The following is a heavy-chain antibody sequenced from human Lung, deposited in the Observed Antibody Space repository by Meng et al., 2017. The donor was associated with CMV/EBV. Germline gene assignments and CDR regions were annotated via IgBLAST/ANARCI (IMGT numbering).Heavy chain of an antibody. CDR2: IYYSGST. Sequence: GSLRLXXTVSGGSISSSSYYWGWIRQPPGKGLEWIGSIYYSGSTYYNPSLKSRVTISVDTSKNQFSLKLSSVTAADTAVYYCARHFGEWQQPYYYYYGMDVWGQGTTVTVSS. D-gene: IGHD3-16*01. CDR3: ARHFGEWQQPYYYYYGMDV. J-gene: IGHJ6*02. CDR1: GGSISSSSYY. V-gene: IGHV4-39*01.